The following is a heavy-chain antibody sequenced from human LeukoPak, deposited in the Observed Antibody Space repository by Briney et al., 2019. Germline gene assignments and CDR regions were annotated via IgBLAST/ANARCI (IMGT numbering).Heavy chain of an antibody. CDR3: ARGGGYYYMDV. D-gene: IGHD3-10*01. V-gene: IGHV4-38-2*02. CDR2: INHSGST. J-gene: IGHJ6*03. Sequence: PSETLTLTCTVSGYSISSGYYWSWIRQPPGKGLEWIGEINHSGSTNYNPSLKSRVTISVDTSKNQFSLKLNSVTAADTAVYYCARGGGYYYMDVWDNGTTVTV. CDR1: GYSISSGYY.